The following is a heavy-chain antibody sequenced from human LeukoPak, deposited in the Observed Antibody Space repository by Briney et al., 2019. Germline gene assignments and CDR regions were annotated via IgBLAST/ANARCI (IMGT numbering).Heavy chain of an antibody. CDR1: GGSITKYY. Sequence: SETLSLTCTVSGGSITKYYWTWIRQPPGKGLEWIGYIYYTGSTNYNPSLGSRVTISVDTSQNQFSLTLRTVTAADTAVYYCARGITIFGGGMDVWGRGTTVTVS. V-gene: IGHV4-59*12. J-gene: IGHJ6*02. D-gene: IGHD3-3*01. CDR3: ARGITIFGGGMDV. CDR2: IYYTGST.